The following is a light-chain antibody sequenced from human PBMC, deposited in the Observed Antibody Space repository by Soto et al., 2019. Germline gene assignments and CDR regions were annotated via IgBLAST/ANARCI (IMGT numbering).Light chain of an antibody. CDR2: SAS. V-gene: IGKV3-20*01. CDR3: QPYANSVYT. Sequence: EIVLTQSPGTLSLSPGERATLSCRTSQSLSSSYLAWYQQKPGQAPRLLIYSASSRATGIPDRFSGSGSGTDFTLTITRLEPEAFAVYYCQPYANSVYTFGQGTRLHIK. J-gene: IGKJ2*01. CDR1: QSLSSSY.